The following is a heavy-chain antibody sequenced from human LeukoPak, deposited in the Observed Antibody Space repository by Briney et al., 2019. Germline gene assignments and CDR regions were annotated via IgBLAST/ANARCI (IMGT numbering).Heavy chain of an antibody. V-gene: IGHV4-59*01. J-gene: IGHJ4*02. CDR3: ARGEYYYDSSPPGY. CDR2: IYYSGST. CDR1: GGSISSYY. D-gene: IGHD3-22*01. Sequence: PSETLSLTCTVSGGSISSYYWSWIRQPPGKGLEWIGYIYYSGSTNYNPSLKSRVTISVDTSKNQFSLKLSSVTAADTAVYYCARGEYYYDSSPPGYWGQGTLVTVSS.